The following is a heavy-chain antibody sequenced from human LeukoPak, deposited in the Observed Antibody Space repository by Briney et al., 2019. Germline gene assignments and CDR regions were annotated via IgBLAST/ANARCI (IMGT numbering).Heavy chain of an antibody. V-gene: IGHV3-21*01. CDR3: EKDPLGSSWF. Sequence: GGSLRLSCAASGLICSDYSMNWVRQAPGKGLEWVSSISGSGSYIYYADSLKGRFTISRDNAKNSLYLQMNSLRADDTAVYYCEKDPLGSSWFWGQGTLVIVSS. CDR2: ISGSGSYI. CDR1: GLICSDYS. J-gene: IGHJ4*02. D-gene: IGHD6-13*01.